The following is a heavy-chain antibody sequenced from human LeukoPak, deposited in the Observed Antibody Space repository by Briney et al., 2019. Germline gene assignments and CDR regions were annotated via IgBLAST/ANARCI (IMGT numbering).Heavy chain of an antibody. V-gene: IGHV3-48*04. D-gene: IGHD6-13*01. CDR3: ARESSSWDFDY. J-gene: IGHJ4*02. CDR2: ISRSSSII. CDR1: GFSFSSYS. Sequence: AGGSLRLSCAASGFSFSSYSMNWVRQAPGKGLEWVSFISRSSSIIYYADSVKGRFSISRDNAKNSLYLQMNSLRAEDTAVYYCARESSSWDFDYWGQGTLVTVSS.